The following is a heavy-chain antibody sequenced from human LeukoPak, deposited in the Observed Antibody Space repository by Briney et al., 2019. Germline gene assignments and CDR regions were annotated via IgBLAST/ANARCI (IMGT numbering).Heavy chain of an antibody. CDR3: TRRAYYDSSGYNPTAGYFDL. V-gene: IGHV4-4*08. J-gene: IGHJ2*01. CDR2: VYSNGMT. D-gene: IGHD3-22*01. Sequence: AETLSLTCSVSGGSMFSYYWNWIRQSPGKGLEWIGFVYSNGMTTYNPSLRSRGTISIATSRNQFSLRLTSETAADTATYYCTRRAYYDSSGYNPTAGYFDLWGRGTLVTVSS. CDR1: GGSMFSYY.